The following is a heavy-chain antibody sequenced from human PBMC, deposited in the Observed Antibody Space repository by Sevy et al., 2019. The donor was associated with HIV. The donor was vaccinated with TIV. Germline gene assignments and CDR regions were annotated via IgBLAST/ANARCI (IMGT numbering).Heavy chain of an antibody. CDR1: GGSISSSSYY. D-gene: IGHD3-9*01. V-gene: IGHV4-39*01. CDR3: AGHTLYDILTGPEFDY. CDR2: IYYSGST. J-gene: IGHJ4*02. Sequence: SETLSLTCTVSGGSISSSSYYWGWIRQPPGKGLEWIGSIYYSGSTYYNPSLKSRVTISVDTSKNQFSRKLSSVTAADTAVYYCAGHTLYDILTGPEFDYWGQGTLVTVSS.